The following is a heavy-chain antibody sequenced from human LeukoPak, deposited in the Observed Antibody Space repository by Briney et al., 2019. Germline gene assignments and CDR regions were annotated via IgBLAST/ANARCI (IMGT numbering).Heavy chain of an antibody. CDR1: GFTFSSYS. V-gene: IGHV3-48*02. Sequence: PGGSLRLSCAASGFTFSSYSMNWVRQAPGKGLEWVSYISSRSTTIYYANSVKGRFTISRDNAENSLYPQMNSLRDEDTAVYSCARAEDDDYHPGDYWGQGTLVTVSS. CDR3: ARAEDDDYHPGDY. D-gene: IGHD4-17*01. J-gene: IGHJ4*02. CDR2: ISSRSTTI.